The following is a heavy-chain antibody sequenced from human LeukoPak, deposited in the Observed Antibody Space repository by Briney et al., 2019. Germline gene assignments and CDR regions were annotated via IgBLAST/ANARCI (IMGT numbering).Heavy chain of an antibody. CDR2: VSTDGSTK. CDR1: DSSFNGYT. CDR3: ARGGLDAFHI. V-gene: IGHV3-48*02. J-gene: IGHJ3*02. Sequence: QPGGSLRLSCAAADSSFNGYTMNWVRQAPGKGLEWVSYVSTDGSTKYYADSVKGRFTISRDNAKNSLSLQMNSLRDDDTAVYYCARGGLDAFHIWGRGTRVTVSS.